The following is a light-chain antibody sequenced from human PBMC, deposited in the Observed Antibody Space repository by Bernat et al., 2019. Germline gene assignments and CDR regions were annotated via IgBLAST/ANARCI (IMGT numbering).Light chain of an antibody. Sequence: EIVLTQSPGTLSLSPGERATLSCRASQSVSSSYLAWYQQKPGQAPRLLIYGASSRATGIPDRFSGSGSGTDFTLTISRLESEDCAVYYCQQYNIRPRTFGQRTRVAI. CDR3: QQYNIRPRT. V-gene: IGKV3-20*01. J-gene: IGKJ1*01. CDR2: GAS. CDR1: QSVSSSY.